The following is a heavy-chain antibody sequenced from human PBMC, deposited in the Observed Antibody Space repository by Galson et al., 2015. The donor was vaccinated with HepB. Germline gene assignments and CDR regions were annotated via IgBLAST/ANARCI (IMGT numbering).Heavy chain of an antibody. V-gene: IGHV1-8*01. CDR2: MNPNSGNT. Sequence: SVKVSCKASGYTFTSYDINWVRQATGQGLEWMGWMNPNSGNTGYAQKFQGRVTMTRNTSISTAYMELSSLRSEDTAVYYCARGRITIFGVVTTSNWFDPWGQGTLVTVSS. J-gene: IGHJ5*02. CDR3: ARGRITIFGVVTTSNWFDP. D-gene: IGHD3-3*01. CDR1: GYTFTSYD.